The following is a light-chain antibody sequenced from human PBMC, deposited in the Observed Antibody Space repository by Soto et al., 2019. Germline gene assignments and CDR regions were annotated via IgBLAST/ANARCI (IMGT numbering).Light chain of an antibody. CDR1: QSIGTN. J-gene: IGKJ5*01. CDR2: AAS. V-gene: IGKV3D-15*01. Sequence: IVVTQSPATLSVSPGERATLSCRTSQSIGTNLGWYQHKPGQAPRLLTYAASTRATGVPARFSGIGSGTDFTLTLRSLQPEDFAVYYCQVYNRGPPITFGQGTRLEMK. CDR3: QVYNRGPPIT.